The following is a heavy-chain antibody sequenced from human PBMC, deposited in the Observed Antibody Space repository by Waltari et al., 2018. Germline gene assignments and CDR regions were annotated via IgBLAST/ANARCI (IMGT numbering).Heavy chain of an antibody. D-gene: IGHD3-10*01. CDR2: INSDGTGT. CDR3: TRDSGQGLDF. CDR1: GFTFRTHW. J-gene: IGHJ4*02. Sequence: EVQLVASGGGLVQSGGSLRLPCGASGFTFRTHWMHWVRQAPGKGLLWVSRINSDGTGTSHADSVKGRFTMSRDNAKNTLYLQMNSLRVEDTAVYYCTRDSGQGLDFWGQGTLVTVSS. V-gene: IGHV3-74*01.